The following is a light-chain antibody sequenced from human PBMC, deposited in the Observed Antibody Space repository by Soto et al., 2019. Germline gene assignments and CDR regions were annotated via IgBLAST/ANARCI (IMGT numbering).Light chain of an antibody. CDR1: QSISGY. Sequence: DIQMTQSPSSLSASVGDSVTITCRASQSISGYLNWYQQKPGKAPKVLIYAASSLQTGVPSRFRGSGSGTDFTLTISSLQPEDFATYFCQQSYSLPDTFGRGTRLEIK. CDR2: AAS. CDR3: QQSYSLPDT. J-gene: IGKJ2*01. V-gene: IGKV1-39*01.